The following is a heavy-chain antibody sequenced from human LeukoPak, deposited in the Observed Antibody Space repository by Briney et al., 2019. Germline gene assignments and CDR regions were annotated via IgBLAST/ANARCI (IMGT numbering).Heavy chain of an antibody. CDR1: GGTFSSYA. CDR3: ASSAAGIRGPAEDFDY. J-gene: IGHJ4*02. D-gene: IGHD6-13*01. V-gene: IGHV1-69*04. Sequence: GSSVKVSSKASGGTFSSYAISWVRQAPGQGLEWMGRIIPILGIANYAQKFQGRVTITADKSTSTAYMELSSLRSEDTAVYYCASSAAGIRGPAEDFDYWGQGTLVTVSS. CDR2: IIPILGIA.